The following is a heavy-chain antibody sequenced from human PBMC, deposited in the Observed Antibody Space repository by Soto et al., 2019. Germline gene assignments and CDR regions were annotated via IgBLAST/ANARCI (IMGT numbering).Heavy chain of an antibody. CDR3: ARPTNFGPYYDILIGYHRGHAFDI. D-gene: IGHD3-9*01. Sequence: GESLKISCKGSGYSFTSYWIGWVRQMPGKGLEWMGIIYPGDSDTRYSPSFQGQVTISADKSISTAYLQWSSLKASDTAMYYCARPTNFGPYYDILIGYHRGHAFDIWGQGTMVTVS. CDR2: IYPGDSDT. J-gene: IGHJ3*02. V-gene: IGHV5-51*01. CDR1: GYSFTSYW.